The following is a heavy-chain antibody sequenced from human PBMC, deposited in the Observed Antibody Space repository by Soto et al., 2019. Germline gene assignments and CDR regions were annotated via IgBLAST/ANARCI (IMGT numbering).Heavy chain of an antibody. CDR3: ARGNNHYDSRRLYYYYYGMDV. Sequence: SETLSLTCAVYGGSFSGYYWSWIRQPPGKGLEWIGEINHSGSTNYNPSLKSRVTISVDTSKNQFSLKLSSVTAADTAVYYCARGNNHYDSRRLYYYYYGMDVWGQGTTVTVSS. CDR1: GGSFSGYY. V-gene: IGHV4-34*01. J-gene: IGHJ6*02. D-gene: IGHD3-22*01. CDR2: INHSGST.